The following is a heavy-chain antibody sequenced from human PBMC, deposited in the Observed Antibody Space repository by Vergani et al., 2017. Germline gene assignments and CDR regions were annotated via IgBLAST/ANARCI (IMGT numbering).Heavy chain of an antibody. D-gene: IGHD5-24*01. J-gene: IGHJ4*02. Sequence: EVQLVQSGAEVKKPGESLKISCKGSGYSFTSYWIGWVRQMPGKGLEWMGIIYPGDSDTRYSPSFQGQVTISADKSISTAYLQWSSLKASDTAMYYCARQAVKDGYNLQIPRLVDYWGQGTLVTVSS. V-gene: IGHV5-51*01. CDR3: ARQAVKDGYNLQIPRLVDY. CDR1: GYSFTSYW. CDR2: IYPGDSDT.